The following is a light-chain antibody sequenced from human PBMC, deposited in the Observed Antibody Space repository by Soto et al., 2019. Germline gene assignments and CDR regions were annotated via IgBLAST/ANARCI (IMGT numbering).Light chain of an antibody. J-gene: IGLJ1*01. V-gene: IGLV2-23*03. CDR1: SSDVGSYNL. Sequence: LTQPASVSGSPGQSITISCTGTSSDVGSYNLVSWYQHHPGKAPKLMIYEGNKRPSGVSNRFSGSKSDNTASLTISGLQAEDEADYYCCSYAGSSTFALYFFGTGTKVTVL. CDR2: EGN. CDR3: CSYAGSSTFALYF.